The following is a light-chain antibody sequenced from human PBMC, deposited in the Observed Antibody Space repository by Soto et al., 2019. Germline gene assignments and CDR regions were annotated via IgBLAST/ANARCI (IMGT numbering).Light chain of an antibody. Sequence: QPVLTQPASVSGSPGQSITISCTGTRDDVGGYNYVSWYQQYPGKAPKLMIYEVSYRPSGVSNRFSGSRSGHTASLSISGLQAEDEADYYCSAYTNIGTLVFGGGTKLTVL. CDR1: RDDVGGYNY. CDR2: EVS. V-gene: IGLV2-14*01. J-gene: IGLJ3*02. CDR3: SAYTNIGTLV.